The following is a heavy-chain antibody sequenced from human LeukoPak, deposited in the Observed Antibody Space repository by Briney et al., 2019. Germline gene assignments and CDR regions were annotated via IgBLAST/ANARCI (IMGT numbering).Heavy chain of an antibody. CDR2: ISGSGGST. CDR3: AKEGVYYYDSSGYYHIDY. Sequence: PGGTLRLSCAASGFTFSSYGMNWVRQAPGKGLEWVSAISGSGGSTYYADSVKGRFTISRDNSKNTLYLQMNSLRAEDTAVYYCAKEGVYYYDSSGYYHIDYWGQGTLVTVSS. J-gene: IGHJ4*02. V-gene: IGHV3-23*01. CDR1: GFTFSSYG. D-gene: IGHD3-22*01.